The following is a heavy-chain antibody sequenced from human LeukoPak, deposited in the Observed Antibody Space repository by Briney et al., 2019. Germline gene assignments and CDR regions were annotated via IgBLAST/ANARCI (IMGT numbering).Heavy chain of an antibody. V-gene: IGHV3-23*01. CDR2: ISGSGGST. CDR1: GFTFSSYA. Sequence: GGSLRLSCAASGFTFSSYAMSWVRQAPGKGLEWVSAISGSGGSTYYADSVKGRFTMSRDNSKNTLYLQMNSLRAEDTAVYYCAKDSGSGSYYDFDYWGQGTLVTVSS. D-gene: IGHD1-26*01. CDR3: AKDSGSGSYYDFDY. J-gene: IGHJ4*02.